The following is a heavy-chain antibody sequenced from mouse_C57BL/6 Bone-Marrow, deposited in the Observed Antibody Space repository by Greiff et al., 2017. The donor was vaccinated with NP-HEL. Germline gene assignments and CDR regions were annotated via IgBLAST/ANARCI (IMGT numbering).Heavy chain of an antibody. D-gene: IGHD1-1*01. V-gene: IGHV1-76*01. CDR3: ARWGYYGSDY. J-gene: IGHJ2*01. CDR2: IYPGSGNT. Sequence: QVQLQQSGAELVRPGASVKLSCKASGYTFTDYYINWVKQRPGQGLEWIARIYPGSGNTYYNEKFKGKATLTAEKSSSTAYMQLSSLTSEDSAVYFCARWGYYGSDYWGQGTTLTVSS. CDR1: GYTFTDYY.